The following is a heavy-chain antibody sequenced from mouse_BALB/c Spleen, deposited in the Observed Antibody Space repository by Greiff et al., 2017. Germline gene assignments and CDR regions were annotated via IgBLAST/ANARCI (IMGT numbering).Heavy chain of an antibody. D-gene: IGHD1-2*01. V-gene: IGHV14-3*02. CDR3: ASGTTATDYYAMDY. Sequence: EVQLQQSGAELVKPGASVKLSCTASGFNIKDTYMHWVKQRPEQGLEWIGRIDPANGNTKYDPKFQGKATITADTSSNTAYLQLSSLTSEDTAVYYCASGTTATDYYAMDYWGQGTSVTVSS. J-gene: IGHJ4*01. CDR1: GFNIKDTY. CDR2: IDPANGNT.